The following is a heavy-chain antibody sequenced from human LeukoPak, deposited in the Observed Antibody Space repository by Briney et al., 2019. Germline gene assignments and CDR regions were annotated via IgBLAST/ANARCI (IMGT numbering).Heavy chain of an antibody. CDR2: ISGSGYST. Sequence: GGSLRLSCAASGFTFSSYGMSWVRQAPGKGLEWVSAISGSGYSTYYADSVKGRFTISRDNSKNTLYLQMSSLRSEDTAVYYCARLGQMATDYWGQGTLVTVSS. CDR3: ARLGQMATDY. V-gene: IGHV3-23*01. D-gene: IGHD5-24*01. CDR1: GFTFSSYG. J-gene: IGHJ4*02.